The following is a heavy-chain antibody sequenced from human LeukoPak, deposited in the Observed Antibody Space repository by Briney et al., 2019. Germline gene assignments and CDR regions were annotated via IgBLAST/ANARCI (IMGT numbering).Heavy chain of an antibody. CDR1: GYTFTSYY. J-gene: IGHJ4*02. Sequence: GASVKVSCKASGYTFTSYYMHWVRQAPGQGLEWMGIINPSGGSTSYAQKFQGRVTMTRDMSTSTVYMELNSLRVEDTAVYYCATRRFGELTYWGQGTLVTVSS. D-gene: IGHD3-10*01. V-gene: IGHV1-46*01. CDR2: INPSGGST. CDR3: ATRRFGELTY.